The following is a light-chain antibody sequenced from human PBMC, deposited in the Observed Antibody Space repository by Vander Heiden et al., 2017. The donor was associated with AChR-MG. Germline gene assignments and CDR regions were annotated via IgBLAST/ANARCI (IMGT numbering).Light chain of an antibody. Sequence: QSVLTQPPSASGTPGQRVTIACSGSSTNIGSDYVYWYQHFPGTAPKLLIFRNNQRSSGVPDRFSASKSGTSASLTISGLRSEDEADYYCATWDDSLTGPLIFGTGTKVTVL. J-gene: IGLJ1*01. CDR3: ATWDDSLTGPLI. CDR2: RNN. V-gene: IGLV1-47*01. CDR1: STNIGSDY.